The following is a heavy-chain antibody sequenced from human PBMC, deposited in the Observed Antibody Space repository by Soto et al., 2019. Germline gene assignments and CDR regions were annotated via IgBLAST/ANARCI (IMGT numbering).Heavy chain of an antibody. D-gene: IGHD1-26*01. CDR1: GGSISSYY. V-gene: IGHV4-59*01. J-gene: IGHJ3*02. Sequence: SETLSLSCTVSGGSISSYYWSWIRQPPGKGLEWIGYIYYSGSTNYNPSLKSRVTISVDTSKNQFSLKLSSVTAADTAVYYCARGGLIVGATRPDDAFDIWGQGTMVTVSS. CDR3: ARGGLIVGATRPDDAFDI. CDR2: IYYSGST.